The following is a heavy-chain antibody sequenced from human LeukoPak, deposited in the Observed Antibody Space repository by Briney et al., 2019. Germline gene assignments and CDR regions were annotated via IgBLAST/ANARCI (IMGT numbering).Heavy chain of an antibody. CDR3: ARLRTFGSFDY. CDR2: MSYSGRT. V-gene: IGHV4-39*07. Sequence: SETLSLTCTVSGGSISISNYYWGWIRQPPGKGLEWIGSMSYSGRTYYNPSLKTRVTVSLDTSKNQFSLKLSSVTAADTAVYYCARLRTFGSFDYWGQGTLVTVSS. J-gene: IGHJ4*02. D-gene: IGHD3-10*01. CDR1: GGSISISNYY.